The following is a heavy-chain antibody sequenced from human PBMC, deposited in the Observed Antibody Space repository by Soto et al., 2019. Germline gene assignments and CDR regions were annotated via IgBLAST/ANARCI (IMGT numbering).Heavy chain of an antibody. Sequence: PSQTLSLTCXISGDSVSSNSAAWNWIRQSPSRGLEWLGRTYYRSKWYNDYAVSVKSRITINPDTSKNQFSLQLNSVTPEDTAVYYCARDTLLTGTRGWDYYYGMDVWGQGTTVTVSS. CDR1: GDSVSSNSAA. CDR2: TYYRSKWYN. V-gene: IGHV6-1*01. CDR3: ARDTLLTGTRGWDYYYGMDV. D-gene: IGHD1-7*01. J-gene: IGHJ6*02.